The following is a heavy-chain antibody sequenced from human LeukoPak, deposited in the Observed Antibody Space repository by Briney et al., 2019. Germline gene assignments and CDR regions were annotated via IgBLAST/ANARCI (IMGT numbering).Heavy chain of an antibody. CDR1: GGSISSGGYS. D-gene: IGHD3-9*01. V-gene: IGHV4-30-2*01. CDR3: ARETPLRYFDP. CDR2: IHSSGTA. J-gene: IGHJ5*02. Sequence: SETLSLTCSVSGGSISSGGYSWNWIRQPPGKGLEWFGYIHSSGTAYYNPSLKSRVTISLDRSKNQFSLNLTSVTAADTAVYYCARETPLRYFDPWGQGTLVTVSS.